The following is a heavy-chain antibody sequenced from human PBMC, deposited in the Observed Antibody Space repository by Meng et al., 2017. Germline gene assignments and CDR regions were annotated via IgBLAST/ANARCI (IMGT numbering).Heavy chain of an antibody. J-gene: IGHJ4*02. V-gene: IGHV1-3*01. CDR2: INAGNGNT. CDR1: GDTVATYA. Sequence: QVQLVQSGAWVKKPGASVKVSCKASGDTVATYAMQWVRQAPGQRLEWMGWINAGNGNTQYSQKFQGRVTITRDTSASTAYMELSSLRSEDTAVYYCARDLFSYDSSGYYPDYWGRGTLVTVSS. CDR3: ARDLFSYDSSGYYPDY. D-gene: IGHD3-22*01.